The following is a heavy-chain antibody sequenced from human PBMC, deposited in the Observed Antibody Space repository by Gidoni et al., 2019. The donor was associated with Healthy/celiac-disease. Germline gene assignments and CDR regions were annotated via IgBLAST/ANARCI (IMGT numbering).Heavy chain of an antibody. V-gene: IGHV3-23*01. J-gene: IGHJ4*02. CDR1: GFTVSSYA. D-gene: IGHD6-13*01. CDR3: AKVSSYSSSWDLSFGY. CDR2: ISGSGGST. Sequence: EVQLLEPGGGLVQPGGSLRLSCAASGFTVSSYAMSWVRQAPGKGLEWVSAISGSGGSTYYADSVKGRFTISRDNSKNTLYLQMNSLRAEDTAVYYCAKVSSYSSSWDLSFGYWGQGTLVTVSS.